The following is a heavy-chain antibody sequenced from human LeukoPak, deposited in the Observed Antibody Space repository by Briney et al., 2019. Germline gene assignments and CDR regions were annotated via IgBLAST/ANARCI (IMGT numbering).Heavy chain of an antibody. CDR1: GFTFSSYS. V-gene: IGHV3-48*01. J-gene: IGHJ5*02. Sequence: PGGSLRLSCAASGFTFSSYSMNWVRQAPGKGLEWVSYISSSSSTIYYADSVKGRFTISRDNAKNSLYLQMNSLRAEDTAVYYCAKDAYGSGTLNWFDPWGQGTLVTVSS. D-gene: IGHD3-10*01. CDR3: AKDAYGSGTLNWFDP. CDR2: ISSSSSTI.